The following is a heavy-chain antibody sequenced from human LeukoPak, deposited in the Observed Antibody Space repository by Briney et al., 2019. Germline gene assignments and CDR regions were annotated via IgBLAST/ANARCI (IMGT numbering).Heavy chain of an antibody. V-gene: IGHV1-2*02. CDR3: ARERTLTSCYDY. D-gene: IGHD2-15*01. CDR1: GYTFTRYY. CDR2: INPNSGGT. Sequence: VASVKVSCKASGYTFTRYYMHWLRQAPGQGLEWMGWINPNSGGTNYAQKFKGRVTMTRDTSISTAYMELSRLRSDDTAVYYCARERTLTSCYDYWGQGTLVTVSS. J-gene: IGHJ4*02.